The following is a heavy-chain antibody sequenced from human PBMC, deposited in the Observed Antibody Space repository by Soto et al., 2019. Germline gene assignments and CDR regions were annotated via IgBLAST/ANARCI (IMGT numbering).Heavy chain of an antibody. CDR1: GGSISSGDYY. D-gene: IGHD6-19*01. Sequence: SETLSLTCTVSGGSISSGDYYWSWIRQPPGKGLEWIGYIYYSGSTYYNPSLKSRVTISVDTSKNQFSLKLSSVTAADTAVYYCASAYSSGWYPVDYWGQGTLVTVSS. V-gene: IGHV4-30-4*01. CDR3: ASAYSSGWYPVDY. J-gene: IGHJ4*02. CDR2: IYYSGST.